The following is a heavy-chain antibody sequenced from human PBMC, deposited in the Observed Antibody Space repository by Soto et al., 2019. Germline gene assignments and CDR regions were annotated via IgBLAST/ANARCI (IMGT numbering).Heavy chain of an antibody. CDR2: ISSSGGST. CDR3: AKDVLNKPGPDAFDI. D-gene: IGHD6-6*01. V-gene: IGHV3-23*01. CDR1: GFTFSSYA. J-gene: IGHJ3*02. Sequence: GGSLRLSCAASGFTFSSYAMSWVRQAPGKGLEWVSSISSSGGSTYYADSVKGRFTISRDNSKNTLYLQMNSLRAEDTAIYYCAKDVLNKPGPDAFDIWGQGTMVTVSS.